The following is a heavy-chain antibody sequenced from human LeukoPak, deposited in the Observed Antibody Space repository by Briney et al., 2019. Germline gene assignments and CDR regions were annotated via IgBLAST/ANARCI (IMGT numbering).Heavy chain of an antibody. CDR3: ATSAAAAGSD. Sequence: PGGSLRLSCAASGFIFSNYWMSWVRPAPGKGLAWVANINQDGSAKYYVDSVKGRFTISRDNAQNSLYLQVNSLRAEDTAVYYCATSAAAAGSDWGQGTLVTVSS. V-gene: IGHV3-7*03. CDR1: GFIFSNYW. D-gene: IGHD6-13*01. J-gene: IGHJ4*02. CDR2: INQDGSAK.